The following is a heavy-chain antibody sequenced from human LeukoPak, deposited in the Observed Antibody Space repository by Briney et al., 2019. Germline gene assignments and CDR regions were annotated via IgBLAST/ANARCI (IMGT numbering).Heavy chain of an antibody. D-gene: IGHD3-22*01. CDR3: ARDRQYYDSSTTYYYYYYMDV. J-gene: IGHJ6*03. CDR2: ISSSGSTI. V-gene: IGHV3-48*03. Sequence: GGSLRLSCAASGFTFSSYEMNWVRQAPGKGLEWVSYISSSGSTIYYADSVKGRFTISRDNAKSSLYLQMNSLRAEDTAVYYCARDRQYYDSSTTYYYYYYMDVWGKGTTVTVSS. CDR1: GFTFSSYE.